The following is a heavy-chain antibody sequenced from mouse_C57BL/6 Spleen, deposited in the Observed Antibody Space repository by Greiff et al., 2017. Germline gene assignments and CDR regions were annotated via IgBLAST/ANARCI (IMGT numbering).Heavy chain of an antibody. Sequence: EVQLKQSGPELVKPGASVKISCKASGYSFTDYNMNWVKQSNGKSLEWIGVIDPNYGITSYNEKFKGKATLTVDQSSSTAYMQLNSLTSEDSAVYYCASAMIARGYYIGYRGKGTTLTVSS. J-gene: IGHJ2*01. CDR3: ASAMIARGYYIGY. V-gene: IGHV1-39*01. CDR1: GYSFTDYN. D-gene: IGHD2-4*01. CDR2: IDPNYGIT.